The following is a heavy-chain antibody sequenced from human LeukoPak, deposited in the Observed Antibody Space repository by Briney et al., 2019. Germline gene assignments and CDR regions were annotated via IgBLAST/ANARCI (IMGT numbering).Heavy chain of an antibody. CDR3: ARHAAVEGSSGWSPLWWFDP. Sequence: KPSETLSLTCTVSGGSIRSYYWSWIRQPPGKGLEWIGYMHHSGSTKHNPYLKSRVTISVDTSKSQFSLRLSSVTAADTAVYYCARHAAVEGSSGWSPLWWFDPWAREPWSPSPQ. V-gene: IGHV4-59*08. CDR1: GGSIRSYY. J-gene: IGHJ5*02. D-gene: IGHD6-19*01. CDR2: MHHSGST.